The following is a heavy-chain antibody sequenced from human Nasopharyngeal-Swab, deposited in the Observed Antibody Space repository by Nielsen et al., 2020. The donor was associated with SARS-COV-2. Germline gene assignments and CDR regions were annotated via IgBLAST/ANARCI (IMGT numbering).Heavy chain of an antibody. Sequence: AVKVSCKASGGTFSSYAISWVRQAPGQGLEWMGGIIPIVGTANYAQKFQGRVTITADESTSTAYMELSSLRSEDTAVYYCARKRRGYYYYGMAVWGQGTTVTVSS. CDR2: IIPIVGTA. V-gene: IGHV1-69*13. D-gene: IGHD3-10*01. CDR3: ARKRRGYYYYGMAV. CDR1: GGTFSSYA. J-gene: IGHJ6*02.